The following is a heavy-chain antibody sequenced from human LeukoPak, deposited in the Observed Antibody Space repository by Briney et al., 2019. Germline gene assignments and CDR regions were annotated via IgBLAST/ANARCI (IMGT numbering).Heavy chain of an antibody. CDR2: MNPNSGNT. CDR1: GYTFTSYA. J-gene: IGHJ4*02. Sequence: ASVRVSCKASGYTFTSYAMNWVRQAPGQGLEWMGWMNPNSGNTGYAQKFQGRVTMTRNTSISTAYMELSSLRSEDTAVYYCARGPPDFEYWGQGTLVTISS. CDR3: ARGPPDFEY. V-gene: IGHV1-8*02.